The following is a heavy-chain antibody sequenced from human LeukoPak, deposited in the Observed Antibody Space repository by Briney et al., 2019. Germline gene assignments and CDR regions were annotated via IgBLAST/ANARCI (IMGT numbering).Heavy chain of an antibody. CDR3: ARGPPNTGDFDY. Sequence: PSETLSLTCAVYGGSFSGYYWSWIRQPPGKGLEWIGEINHSGSTNYNPSLKSRVTISVDTSKNQFSLKLSSVTAADTAVYYCARGPPNTGDFDYWGQGTPVTVSS. CDR1: GGSFSGYY. CDR2: INHSGST. D-gene: IGHD7-27*01. J-gene: IGHJ4*02. V-gene: IGHV4-34*01.